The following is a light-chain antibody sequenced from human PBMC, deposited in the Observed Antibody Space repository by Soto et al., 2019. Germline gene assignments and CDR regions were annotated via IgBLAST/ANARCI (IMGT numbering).Light chain of an antibody. CDR1: QSLVHSDGNTY. J-gene: IGKJ4*01. CDR2: DTS. Sequence: EIVMTQTPISLPVTLGQPFSISCISSQSLVHSDGNTYLSWFQQRPGQPPRLLIYDTSTRATGVPTRFSGSRSGAEFTLTINSLQSEDFAVYYCQPYNNWPLTFGGGTKVDI. V-gene: IGKV2-24*01. CDR3: QPYNNWPLT.